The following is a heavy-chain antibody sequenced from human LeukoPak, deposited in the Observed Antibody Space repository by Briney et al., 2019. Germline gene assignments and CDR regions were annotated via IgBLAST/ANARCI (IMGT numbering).Heavy chain of an antibody. CDR3: AIEFNGRRYFDWSHSSPYYYGMDV. CDR1: GYTFTSYD. J-gene: IGHJ6*02. D-gene: IGHD3-9*01. CDR2: MNPNSGNT. V-gene: IGHV1-8*01. Sequence: ASVTVSCKASGYTFTSYDINWVRQATGQGLEWMGWMNPNSGNTGYAQKFQGRVTITRNTSISTAYMELSSLRSEDTAVYYCAIEFNGRRYFDWSHSSPYYYGMDVWGQGTTVTVSS.